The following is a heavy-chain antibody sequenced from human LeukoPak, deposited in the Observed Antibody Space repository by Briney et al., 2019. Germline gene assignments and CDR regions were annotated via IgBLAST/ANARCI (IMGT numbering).Heavy chain of an antibody. D-gene: IGHD3-9*01. CDR3: ASQRADYFYYYVDV. V-gene: IGHV4-39*01. Sequence: PSETLSLTCTVSGGSISSSSYYWGWIRQPPGKGLEWIGSIYYSGSTYYNPSLKSRVTISVDTSKNQFSLKLSSVTAADTAVYYCASQRADYFYYYVDVWGKGTTVTVS. CDR1: GGSISSSSYY. J-gene: IGHJ6*03. CDR2: IYYSGST.